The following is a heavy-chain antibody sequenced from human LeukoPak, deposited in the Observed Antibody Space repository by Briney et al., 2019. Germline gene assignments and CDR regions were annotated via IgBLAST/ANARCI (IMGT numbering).Heavy chain of an antibody. CDR1: GYTFTSYY. V-gene: IGHV1-46*01. D-gene: IGHD2-2*01. Sequence: GTSVKVSCKASGYTFTSYYMHWVRQAPGQGLEWMGIINPSGGSTSYAQKFQGRVTMTRDTSTSTVYMELSSLRSEDTAVYYCARGRSGIVVVPAATPFDYWGQGTLVTVSS. J-gene: IGHJ4*02. CDR3: ARGRSGIVVVPAATPFDY. CDR2: INPSGGST.